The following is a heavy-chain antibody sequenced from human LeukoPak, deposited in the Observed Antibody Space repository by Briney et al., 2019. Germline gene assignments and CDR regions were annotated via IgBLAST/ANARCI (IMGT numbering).Heavy chain of an antibody. D-gene: IGHD6-19*01. CDR3: ARSPVRLAVADNFDY. CDR1: GGSISSYY. Sequence: SETLSLTCTVSGGSISSYYWSWIRQPPGKGQEWIGYIYYSGSTNYDPSLKSRVTISVDTSKNQFSLKLSSVTAADTAVYYCARSPVRLAVADNFDYWGQGTLVTVSS. V-gene: IGHV4-59*08. J-gene: IGHJ4*02. CDR2: IYYSGST.